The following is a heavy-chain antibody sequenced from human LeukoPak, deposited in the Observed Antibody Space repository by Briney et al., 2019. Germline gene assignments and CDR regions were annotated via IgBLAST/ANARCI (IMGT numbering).Heavy chain of an antibody. J-gene: IGHJ6*02. Sequence: PGGSLRVSCAASGFTFSSCAMSWVRQAPGKGLEWVSLISGSGDSRYYADSVKGRFTISRDNAKNTLWLQMNSLRAEDTAVYYCAKGVTTVRIYYHGMDVWGQGTTVTVSS. CDR3: AKGVTTVRIYYHGMDV. D-gene: IGHD4-17*01. CDR1: GFTFSSCA. V-gene: IGHV3-23*01. CDR2: ISGSGDSR.